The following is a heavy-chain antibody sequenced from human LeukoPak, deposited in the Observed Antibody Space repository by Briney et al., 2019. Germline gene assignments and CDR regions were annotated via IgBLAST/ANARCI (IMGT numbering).Heavy chain of an antibody. CDR1: GGTFSSYA. J-gene: IGHJ6*02. CDR3: ASDGKSSSWYNYYYGMDV. Sequence: GASVKVSCKASGGTFSSYAISWVRQAPGQGLEWMGRINPNSGGTNYAQKFQGRVTMTRDTSISTAYMELSRLRSDDTAVYYCASDGKSSSWYNYYYGMDVWGQGTTVTVSS. CDR2: INPNSGGT. V-gene: IGHV1-2*06. D-gene: IGHD6-13*01.